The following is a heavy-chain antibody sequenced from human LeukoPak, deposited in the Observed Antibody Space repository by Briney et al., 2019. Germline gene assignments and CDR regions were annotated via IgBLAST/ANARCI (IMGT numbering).Heavy chain of an antibody. V-gene: IGHV3-11*04. Sequence: PARSLRPSCAASGFSFSDYYTGCIRQAPGKGLEWNSYMSDSGNSKPYTNSVTGRFIIPRDNPRNSPYLQMNRLRVTHPAVYYCARDPSIGNADWYFDIWGRGTLVTVSS. CDR3: ARDPSIGNADWYFDI. CDR1: GFSFSDYY. CDR2: MSDSGNSK. D-gene: IGHD1-1*01. J-gene: IGHJ2*01.